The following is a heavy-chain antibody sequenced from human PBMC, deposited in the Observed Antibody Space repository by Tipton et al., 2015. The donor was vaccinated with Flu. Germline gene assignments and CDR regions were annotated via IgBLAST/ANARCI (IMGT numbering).Heavy chain of an antibody. CDR2: IYYSGST. D-gene: IGHD3-22*01. CDR1: GGSISSGSYY. J-gene: IGHJ4*02. CDR3: ARDGGVVSGYYYDSSGLNY. Sequence: TLSLTCTVSGGSISSGSYYWGWIRQPPGKGLEWIGSIYYSGSTYYNPSLKSRVTISVDTSKNQFSLKLSSVTAADTAVYYCARDGGVVSGYYYDSSGLNYWGQGTLVTVSS. V-gene: IGHV4-39*07.